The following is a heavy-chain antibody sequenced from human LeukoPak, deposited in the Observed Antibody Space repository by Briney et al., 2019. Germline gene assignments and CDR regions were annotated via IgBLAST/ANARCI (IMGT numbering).Heavy chain of an antibody. D-gene: IGHD3-3*01. CDR3: ARGSQYDFWSGYPTNWFDP. CDR2: IYYSGST. V-gene: IGHV4-39*07. Sequence: SETLSLTCTVSGGSISGSSYYWGWIRQPPGKGLEWIGSIYYSGSTYYNPSLKSRVTISVDTSKNQFSLKLSSVTAADTAVYYCARGSQYDFWSGYPTNWFDPWGQGTLVTVSS. J-gene: IGHJ5*02. CDR1: GGSISGSSYY.